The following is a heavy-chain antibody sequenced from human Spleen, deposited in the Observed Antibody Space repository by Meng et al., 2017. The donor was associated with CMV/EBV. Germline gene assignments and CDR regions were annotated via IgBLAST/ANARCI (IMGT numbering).Heavy chain of an antibody. V-gene: IGHV3-21*01. CDR1: GFTFSSYS. CDR2: ISSSSSI. J-gene: IGHJ6*02. D-gene: IGHD2-2*01. Sequence: GESLKISCAASGFTFSSYSMNWVRRAPGKGLEWVSSISSSSSIYYTDSVKGRFTVSRDNAKNSLFLQMNSLRAEDTAVYSCARAHYCSSISCYNYYGMDVWGQGTTVTVSS. CDR3: ARAHYCSSISCYNYYGMDV.